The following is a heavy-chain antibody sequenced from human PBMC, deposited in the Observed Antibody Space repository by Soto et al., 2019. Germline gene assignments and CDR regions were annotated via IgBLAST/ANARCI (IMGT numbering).Heavy chain of an antibody. CDR1: GYNFTSYD. V-gene: IGHV1-8*01. CDR3: AREYRYDRSGEGFDP. D-gene: IGHD3-22*01. J-gene: IGHJ5*02. Sequence: ASVKVSCKASGYNFTSYDINWVRQPTGQGLEWLGWMNPSSGNTGYAQKFQGRLTMTRNTSISTAYMKLSSLRSEDTAVYYCAREYRYDRSGEGFDPWGQGTLVTVSS. CDR2: MNPSSGNT.